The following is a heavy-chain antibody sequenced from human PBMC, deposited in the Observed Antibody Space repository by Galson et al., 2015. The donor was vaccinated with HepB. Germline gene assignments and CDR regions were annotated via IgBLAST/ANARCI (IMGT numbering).Heavy chain of an antibody. CDR1: GGTFSSYA. CDR2: IIPIFGTA. CDR3: ARVDILTGSPSYYYYGMDV. J-gene: IGHJ6*02. D-gene: IGHD3-9*01. Sequence: SVKVSCKASGGTFSSYAISWVRQAPGQGLEWTGGIIPIFGTANYAQKFQGRVTITADKSTSTAYMELSSLRSEDTAVYYCARVDILTGSPSYYYYGMDVWGQGTTVTVSS. V-gene: IGHV1-69*06.